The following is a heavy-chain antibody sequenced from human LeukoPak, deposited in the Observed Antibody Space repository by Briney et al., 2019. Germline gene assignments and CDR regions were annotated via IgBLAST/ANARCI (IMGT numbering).Heavy chain of an antibody. CDR3: ARDRSSAFDI. J-gene: IGHJ3*02. Sequence: GGSLRLSCVASGFTFSSYQMNWVRQAPGKGLEWVSMISTSGSNMYYADSVKGRFTISRDNAKNLLYLEMDSLGAEDTAVYYCARDRSSAFDIWGQGTMVTVSS. CDR2: ISTSGSNM. CDR1: GFTFSSYQ. V-gene: IGHV3-48*03.